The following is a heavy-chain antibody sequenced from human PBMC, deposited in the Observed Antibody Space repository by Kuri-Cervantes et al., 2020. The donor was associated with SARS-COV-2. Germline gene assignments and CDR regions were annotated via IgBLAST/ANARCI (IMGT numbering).Heavy chain of an antibody. J-gene: IGHJ6*02. Sequence: GESLKISCAASGFIFSNYGMFWVRQAPGKGLEWVAVIWYDGSNKFYADSVKGRFSISRDNSKKTLYLQMNSLRAEDTAVYYCARDPYYYDSTVLDVWGQGTTVTVSS. CDR2: IWYDGSNK. V-gene: IGHV3-33*07. D-gene: IGHD3-22*01. CDR1: GFIFSNYG. CDR3: ARDPYYYDSTVLDV.